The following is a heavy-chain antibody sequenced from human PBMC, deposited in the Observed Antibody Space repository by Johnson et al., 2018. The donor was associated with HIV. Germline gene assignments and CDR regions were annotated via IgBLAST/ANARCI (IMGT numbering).Heavy chain of an antibody. CDR1: GLTFNNYP. CDR3: ARARLLWFRELWPHDAFDI. V-gene: IGHV3-48*01. D-gene: IGHD3-10*01. CDR2: ISGSGTNI. J-gene: IGHJ3*02. Sequence: EVQLVESGGGVVRPGRSLRLSCSVSGLTFNNYPMHWVRQAPGKGLEWVSYISGSGTNIYYADSVKGRFTISRDNSKNTLYLQMNSLRAEDTAVYYCARARLLWFRELWPHDAFDIWGQGTKVTVSS.